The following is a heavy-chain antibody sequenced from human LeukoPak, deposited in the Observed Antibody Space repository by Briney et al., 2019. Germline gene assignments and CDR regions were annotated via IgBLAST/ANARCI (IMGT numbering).Heavy chain of an antibody. D-gene: IGHD3-9*01. CDR1: GGSLSGYY. V-gene: IGHV4-34*01. Sequence: PSETLSLTCAVYGGSLSGYYWSWIRQPPGKGLEWIGEINHSGSTNYNPSLKSRVTISVDTSKNQFSLKLSSVTAADTAVYYCARGRYDILTGYHAYYFDYWGQGTLVTVSS. CDR2: INHSGST. CDR3: ARGRYDILTGYHAYYFDY. J-gene: IGHJ4*02.